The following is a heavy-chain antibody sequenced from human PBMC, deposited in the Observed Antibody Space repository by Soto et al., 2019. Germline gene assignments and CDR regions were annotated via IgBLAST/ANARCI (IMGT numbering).Heavy chain of an antibody. CDR1: GGTFSSYA. V-gene: IGHV1-69*13. D-gene: IGHD3-22*01. CDR2: IIPIFGTA. J-gene: IGHJ1*01. CDR3: ARDSYYYDSSGYHFQH. Sequence: SVKVSCKASGGTFSSYAISWVRQAPGQGLEWMGGIIPIFGTANYAQKFQGRVTITADESTSTAYMELSSLRSEDTAVYYCARDSYYYDSSGYHFQHWGQGTLVTGSA.